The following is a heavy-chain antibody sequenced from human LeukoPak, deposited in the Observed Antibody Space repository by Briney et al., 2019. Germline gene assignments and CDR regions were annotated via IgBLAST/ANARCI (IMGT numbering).Heavy chain of an antibody. CDR3: ARTVGASFDY. Sequence: SETLSLTCTVSGGSISSSSYYWGWIRQPPGKGLEWIGSIYYSGSTYYNPSPKSRVTISVDTSKNQFSLKLSSVTAADTAVYYCARTVGASFDYWGQGTLVTVSS. CDR2: IYYSGST. J-gene: IGHJ4*02. D-gene: IGHD1-26*01. CDR1: GGSISSSSYY. V-gene: IGHV4-39*07.